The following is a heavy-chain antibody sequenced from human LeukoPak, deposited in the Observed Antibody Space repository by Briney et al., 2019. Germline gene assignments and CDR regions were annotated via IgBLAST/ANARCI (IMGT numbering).Heavy chain of an antibody. V-gene: IGHV5-51*01. CDR2: IYPGDSDT. D-gene: IGHD2-2*02. CDR1: GYSFTNYW. J-gene: IGHJ3*02. CDR3: ARPVGYCSSTSCYTRDAFDI. Sequence: GESLKISCKGSGYSFTNYWIGWVRQMPGKGLEWMGIIYPGDSDTRYSPSFQGQVTISADKSISTAYLQWSSLKASDTAMYYCARPVGYCSSTSCYTRDAFDIWGQGTMVTVSS.